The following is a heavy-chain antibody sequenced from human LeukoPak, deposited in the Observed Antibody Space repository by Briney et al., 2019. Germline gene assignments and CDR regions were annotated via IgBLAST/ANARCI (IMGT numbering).Heavy chain of an antibody. J-gene: IGHJ3*02. V-gene: IGHV3-48*04. D-gene: IGHD6-13*01. CDR3: ARDGQQLLGDDPFDI. CDR1: GFSFSRYS. CDR2: IGYSDDTI. Sequence: GGSLRLSCAASGFSFSRYSMNWVRQAPGRGLEWISYIGYSDDTIYYTDSVKGRFTISRDNAKNSLYLHMNSLRADDTAIYYCARDGQQLLGDDPFDIWGQGTMVTVSS.